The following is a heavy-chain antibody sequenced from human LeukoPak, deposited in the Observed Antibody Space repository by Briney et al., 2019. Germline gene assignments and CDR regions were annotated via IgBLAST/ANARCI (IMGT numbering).Heavy chain of an antibody. CDR3: AKARGGAYFPQPPNYYYDMDV. V-gene: IGHV3-30*18. CDR1: QFTFSHYG. CDR2: ISYDGSAK. J-gene: IGHJ6*02. D-gene: IGHD1-26*01. Sequence: GRSLRLSCAASQFTFSHYGMHWVRQAPVKGLEWVALISYDGSAKYYVDSVKGRFTISRDNSKNTLYLHMNSLTAADTAVYYCAKARGGAYFPQPPNYYYDMDVWGQGTTVTVSS.